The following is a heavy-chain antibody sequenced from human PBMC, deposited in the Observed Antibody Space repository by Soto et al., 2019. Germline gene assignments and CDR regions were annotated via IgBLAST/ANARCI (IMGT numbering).Heavy chain of an antibody. CDR3: ARDHIRSRSSGNWFDP. V-gene: IGHV1-3*01. CDR1: GYTFTSYA. CDR2: INAGNGNT. J-gene: IGHJ5*02. D-gene: IGHD6-6*01. Sequence: ASVKVSCKASGYTFTSYAMHWVRQAPGQRLEWMGWINAGNGNTKYSQKFQGRVTITRDTSASTAYMGLSSLRSEDTAVYYCARDHIRSRSSGNWFDPWGQGTLVTVSS.